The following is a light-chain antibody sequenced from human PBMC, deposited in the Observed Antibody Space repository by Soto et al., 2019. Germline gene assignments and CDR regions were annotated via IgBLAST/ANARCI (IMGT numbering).Light chain of an antibody. J-gene: IGKJ2*01. CDR2: GAS. Sequence: EIVLTQSPATLSLSPGERATLSCRASQSVSTYLAWYQQKPGQAPRLLIYGASNRATGIPARFSGSGSGTDCALTISSLEPEDFAVYYCQQRSSWPRTFGQGAKLEIK. V-gene: IGKV3-11*01. CDR1: QSVSTY. CDR3: QQRSSWPRT.